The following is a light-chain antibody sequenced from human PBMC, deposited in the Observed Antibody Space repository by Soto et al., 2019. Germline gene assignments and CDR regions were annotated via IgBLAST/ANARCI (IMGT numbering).Light chain of an antibody. CDR2: GTS. CDR3: QFFGSSRYT. V-gene: IGKV3-20*01. J-gene: IGKJ2*01. CDR1: QSISSNY. Sequence: EIVLTQSPGILSLSPGERATLACRASQSISSNYLAWYQQKPGQAPRLLIYGTSSRATGIPDRFSGSGSGTDFTLTISRLEPEDSAVYYCQFFGSSRYTFGQGTKLEIK.